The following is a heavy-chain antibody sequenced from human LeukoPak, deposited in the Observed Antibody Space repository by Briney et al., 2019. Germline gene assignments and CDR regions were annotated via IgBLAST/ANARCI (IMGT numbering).Heavy chain of an antibody. D-gene: IGHD2-15*01. CDR3: ARGGEDCSGGSCYIENDY. CDR2: INHSGST. V-gene: IGHV4-34*01. Sequence: SETLSLTCAVYGGSFSGYYWRGIRQPPGKGLEWIGEINHSGSTNYNPSLKSRVTISVDTPKNQFSLKLSSVTAADTAVYYCARGGEDCSGGSCYIENDYWGQGTLVTVSS. J-gene: IGHJ4*02. CDR1: GGSFSGYY.